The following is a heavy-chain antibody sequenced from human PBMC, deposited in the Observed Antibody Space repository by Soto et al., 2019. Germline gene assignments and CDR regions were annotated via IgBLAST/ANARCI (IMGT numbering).Heavy chain of an antibody. CDR2: IYSGGTT. D-gene: IGHD5-12*01. J-gene: IGHJ4*02. CDR1: RFAVSDNY. Sequence: EVHLVESGGGLVQPGGSLRLSCAASRFAVSDNYMSWVRQAPGKGLEFVSLIYSGGTTSYADSVKGRFTIPRDNSKNTLYLQMNNLRAEDTAVYYCATRTITLPHWGQGTLVTVSS. CDR3: ATRTITLPH. V-gene: IGHV3-66*01.